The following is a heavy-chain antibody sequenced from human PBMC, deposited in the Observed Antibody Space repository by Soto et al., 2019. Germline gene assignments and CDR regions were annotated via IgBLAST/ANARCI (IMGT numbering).Heavy chain of an antibody. D-gene: IGHD6-6*01. Sequence: SGPTLVNPTQTLTLTCTFSGFSLSTSGMCVSWIRQPPGKALEWLALIDWDDDKYYSTSLKTRLTISKDTSKNQVVLTMTNMDPVDTATYYCARIPLVRGYYGMDVWGQGTTVTVSS. J-gene: IGHJ6*02. CDR2: IDWDDDK. V-gene: IGHV2-70*01. CDR3: ARIPLVRGYYGMDV. CDR1: GFSLSTSGMC.